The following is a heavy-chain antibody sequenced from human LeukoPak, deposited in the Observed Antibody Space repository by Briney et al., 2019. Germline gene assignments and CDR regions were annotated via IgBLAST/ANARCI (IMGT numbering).Heavy chain of an antibody. J-gene: IGHJ6*02. D-gene: IGHD5-12*01. Sequence: SVKVSCKASGFTFSNSAFQWVRQARGQRLEWIGWVVVGSDSTKYAQKFQERVSITRDMSTSTVYMELSSLRSEDTAVYYCTAEIYRGHVYSYYYGMDVWGQGTTVTVFS. CDR1: GFTFSNSA. CDR3: TAEIYRGHVYSYYYGMDV. CDR2: VVVGSDST. V-gene: IGHV1-58*01.